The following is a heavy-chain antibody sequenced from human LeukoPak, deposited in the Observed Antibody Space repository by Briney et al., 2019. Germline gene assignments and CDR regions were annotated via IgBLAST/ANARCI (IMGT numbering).Heavy chain of an antibody. CDR1: GFTFSTYW. CDR3: ARDRSSGWLKSPHY. D-gene: IGHD6-19*01. CDR2: MKQDGSEK. J-gene: IGHJ4*02. Sequence: PGGSLRLSCAASGFTFSTYWMTWVRQAPGKGLEWVANMKQDGSEKYYVDSVKGRFTISRDNSKNTLYLQMNSLRAEDTAVYYCARDRSSGWLKSPHYWGQGTLVTVSS. V-gene: IGHV3-7*01.